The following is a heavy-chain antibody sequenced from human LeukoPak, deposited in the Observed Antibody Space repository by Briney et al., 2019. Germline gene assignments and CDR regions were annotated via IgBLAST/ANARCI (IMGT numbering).Heavy chain of an antibody. J-gene: IGHJ3*02. CDR3: ARDPEAFDI. CDR2: INSDGSSS. V-gene: IGHV3-74*01. Sequence: PGGSLRLSCTASGFTFSSYEMNWVRQAPGKGLVWVSRINSDGSSSSYADSVKGRFTISRDNAKNTLYLQMNSLTAEDTAVYYCARDPEAFDIWGQGTMVTVSS. CDR1: GFTFSSYE.